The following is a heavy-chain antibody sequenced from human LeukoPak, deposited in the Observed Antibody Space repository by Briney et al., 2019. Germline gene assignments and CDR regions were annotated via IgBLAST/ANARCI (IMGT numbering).Heavy chain of an antibody. J-gene: IGHJ4*02. CDR1: GFTFDDYA. CDR2: ISWNSGSI. V-gene: IGHV3-9*01. D-gene: IGHD2-2*01. Sequence: GGSLRLSCAASGFTFDDYAMHWVRQAPGKGLEWVSGISWNSGSIGYADSVKGRFTISRDNAKNSLYLQMNSLRAEDTALYYCAKDYHPFTDIVVVPPFDYWGQGNLVTVSS. CDR3: AKDYHPFTDIVVVPPFDY.